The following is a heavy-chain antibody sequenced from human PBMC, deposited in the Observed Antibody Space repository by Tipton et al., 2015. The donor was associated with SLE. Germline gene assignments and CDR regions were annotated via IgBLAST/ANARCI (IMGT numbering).Heavy chain of an antibody. CDR2: VSYSGTT. CDR1: GSSISSRGFY. CDR3: ARASNYYDYNYFDP. V-gene: IGHV4-39*07. D-gene: IGHD3-22*01. Sequence: TLSLTCTVSGSSISSRGFYWGWIRQPPGKGLEWIGSVSYSGTTFYNSSLKSRVTLSLDTSKNQFSLKLSSVTAADTAVYFCARASNYYDYNYFDPWGQGTLVTVSS. J-gene: IGHJ5*02.